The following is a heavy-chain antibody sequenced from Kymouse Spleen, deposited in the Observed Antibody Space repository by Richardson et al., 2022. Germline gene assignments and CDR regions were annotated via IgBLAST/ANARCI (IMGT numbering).Heavy chain of an antibody. V-gene: IGHV3-30*18. CDR1: GFTFSSYG. Sequence: QVQLVESGGGVVQPGRSLRLSCAASGFTFSSYGMHWVRQAPGKGLEWVAVISYDGSNKYYADSVKGRFTISRDNSKNTLYLQMNSLRAEDTAVYYCAKEGNDFPLITMVRGHFDYWGQGTLVTVSS. CDR3: AKEGNDFPLITMVRGHFDY. D-gene: IGHD3-10*01. CDR2: ISYDGSNK. J-gene: IGHJ4*02.